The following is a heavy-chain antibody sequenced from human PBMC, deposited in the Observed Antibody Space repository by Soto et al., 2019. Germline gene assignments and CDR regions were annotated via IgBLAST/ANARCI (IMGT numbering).Heavy chain of an antibody. CDR1: GGSISSSHY. Sequence: QLQLQESGPGLVKSSETLSLTCTVSGGSISSSHYWGWIRQPPGKGRGWIGSVFYSGSPYYSPSFKSRITISVDTSKNQFSLRVRSVTATDTAVYFCARHYNTGAFFDYWGQGNLVTVSS. J-gene: IGHJ4*02. CDR3: ARHYNTGAFFDY. D-gene: IGHD1-20*01. CDR2: VFYSGSP. V-gene: IGHV4-39*01.